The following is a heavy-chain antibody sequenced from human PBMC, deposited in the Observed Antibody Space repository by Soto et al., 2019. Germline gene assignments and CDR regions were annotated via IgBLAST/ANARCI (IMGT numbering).Heavy chain of an antibody. CDR3: ARIARIAARNADY. CDR2: INPNSGGT. J-gene: IGHJ4*02. Sequence: ASVKVSCKASGYTFTGYYMHWVRQAPGQGLEWMGWINPNSGGTNYAQKFQGRVTMTRDTSISTAYMELSRLRSDDTAVYYCARIARIAARNADYWGQGTLVTVS. D-gene: IGHD6-6*01. CDR1: GYTFTGYY. V-gene: IGHV1-2*02.